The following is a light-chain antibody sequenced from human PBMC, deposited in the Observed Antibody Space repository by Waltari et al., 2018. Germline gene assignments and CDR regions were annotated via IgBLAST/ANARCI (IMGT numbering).Light chain of an antibody. CDR3: QQYYNPPLT. J-gene: IGKJ4*01. CDR2: WAY. CDR1: QNVLFTSNDKNY. Sequence: DIVMTQSPDSLAVSLGERATINCKSSQNVLFTSNDKNYLAWYQQKAGQPPKLLIYWAYTRKSGVPDRFSGSGSVTDFTLTISSLQAEDVAVYYCQQYYNPPLTFGGGTKVEIK. V-gene: IGKV4-1*01.